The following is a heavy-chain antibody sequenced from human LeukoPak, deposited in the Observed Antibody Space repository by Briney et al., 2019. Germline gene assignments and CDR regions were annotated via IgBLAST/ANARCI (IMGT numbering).Heavy chain of an antibody. D-gene: IGHD3-16*01. J-gene: IGHJ4*02. V-gene: IGHV7-4-1*02. Sequence: GASVKVSCKASGYTFTSYAMNWVRQAPGQGLEWMGWINTNTGNPTYAQGFTGRFVFSLDTSVNTAYLQISNLKTEDTAVYYCARHDNDDDFDYWGQGTLVTVSS. CDR1: GYTFTSYA. CDR3: ARHDNDDDFDY. CDR2: INTNTGNP.